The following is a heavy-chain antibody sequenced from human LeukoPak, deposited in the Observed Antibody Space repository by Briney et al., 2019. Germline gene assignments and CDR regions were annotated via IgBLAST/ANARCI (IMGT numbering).Heavy chain of an antibody. CDR2: IYSGGWT. V-gene: IGHV3-53*01. CDR3: ARVGSIAAAGTPDY. Sequence: GSLRLSCAASGFTVSTNYMSWVRQAPGKGLEWVSVIYSGGWTYYADSVKGRFTTSRDNAKNSLYLQMNSLRAEDTAVYYCARVGSIAAAGTPDYWGQGTLVTVSS. D-gene: IGHD6-13*01. CDR1: GFTVSTNY. J-gene: IGHJ4*02.